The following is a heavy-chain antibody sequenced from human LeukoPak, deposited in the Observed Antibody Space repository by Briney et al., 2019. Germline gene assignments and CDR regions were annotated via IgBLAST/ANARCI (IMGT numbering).Heavy chain of an antibody. CDR1: GYTFTGYY. CDR3: ARDLRRDYGDYGVYFDY. Sequence: ASVKVSCKASGYTFTGYYMHWVRQAPGQGLEWMGRINPNSGGTNYAQKFQGRVTMTRDTSISTAYMELSRLRSDDTAVYYCARDLRRDYGDYGVYFDYWGQGTLVTVSS. V-gene: IGHV1-2*06. J-gene: IGHJ4*02. D-gene: IGHD4-17*01. CDR2: INPNSGGT.